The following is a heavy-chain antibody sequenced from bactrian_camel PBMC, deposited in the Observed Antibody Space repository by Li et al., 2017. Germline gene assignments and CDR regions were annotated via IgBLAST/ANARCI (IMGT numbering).Heavy chain of an antibody. Sequence: HVQLVESGGGSVQAGGSLKLSCSASGLAFGDYNMMWYRQAQGQERELVLSMNIDGTTSGSHSVKGRFAISRDNAKGTVYLQMNRLKSEDTARYYCTSGRWLLPDHYWGQGTQVTVS. D-gene: IGHD2*01. J-gene: IGHJ4*01. CDR2: MNIDGTT. CDR3: TSGRWLLPDHY. CDR1: GLAFGDYN. V-gene: IGHV3S55*01.